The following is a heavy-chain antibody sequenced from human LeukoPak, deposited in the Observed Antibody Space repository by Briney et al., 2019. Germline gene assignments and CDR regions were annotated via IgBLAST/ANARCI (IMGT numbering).Heavy chain of an antibody. Sequence: ASVKVSCMASGYXFTRYYIHWVRQAPGQGLEWMGIIDPSGGSRSYAQKFQGRVTITRDTSTSTVYMELSSLRSEDTAVYYCARDKSGTTQGDSDYRGQGTLVTVSS. J-gene: IGHJ4*02. CDR2: IDPSGGSR. V-gene: IGHV1-46*01. D-gene: IGHD1-1*01. CDR1: GYXFTRYY. CDR3: ARDKSGTTQGDSDY.